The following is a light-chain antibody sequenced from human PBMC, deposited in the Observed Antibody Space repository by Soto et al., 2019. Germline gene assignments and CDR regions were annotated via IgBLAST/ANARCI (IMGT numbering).Light chain of an antibody. J-gene: IGLJ2*01. V-gene: IGLV1-51*01. CDR3: ATWDRSLSVGV. Sequence: QSVLTQPPSVSAAPGQKVTISCSGRSSNIGNNYVFWYQQLPGTAPKLLIYDNDKRPSGIPDRFSGSKSGTSATLGITGLQTGDEADYYCATWDRSLSVGVFGGGTTVTVL. CDR2: DND. CDR1: SSNIGNNY.